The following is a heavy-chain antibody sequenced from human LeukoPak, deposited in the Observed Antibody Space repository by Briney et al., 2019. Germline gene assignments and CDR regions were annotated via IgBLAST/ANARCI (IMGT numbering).Heavy chain of an antibody. CDR2: INHSGST. Sequence: SETLSLTCAVYGGSFSGYYWSWIRQPPGKGLEWIGEINHSGSTNYNPSLKSRVTISVDTSKNQSSLKLSSVTAADTAVYYCARGRVLLWFGELLTALYNWFDPWGQGTLVTASS. D-gene: IGHD3-10*01. CDR1: GGSFSGYY. V-gene: IGHV4-34*01. CDR3: ARGRVLLWFGELLTALYNWFDP. J-gene: IGHJ5*02.